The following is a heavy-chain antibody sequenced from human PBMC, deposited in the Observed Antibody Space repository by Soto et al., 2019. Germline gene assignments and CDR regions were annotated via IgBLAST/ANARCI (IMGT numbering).Heavy chain of an antibody. D-gene: IGHD2-2*01. Sequence: EVQLVESGGGLVQPGGSLTLSGAASGVTFGDFWMNWVRQAPGKGLEWVANIKEDGSEKYFLDSVQGRFTISRDNAKKSLYLQINSLRAEETGVYYCARDLGRTAAGYYYYDAMDVWGQGTTVTVSS. CDR3: ARDLGRTAAGYYYYDAMDV. J-gene: IGHJ6*02. CDR2: IKEDGSEK. CDR1: GVTFGDFW. V-gene: IGHV3-7*01.